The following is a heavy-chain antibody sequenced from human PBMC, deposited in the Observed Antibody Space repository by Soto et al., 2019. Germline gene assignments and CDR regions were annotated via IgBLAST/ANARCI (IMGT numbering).Heavy chain of an antibody. CDR1: GGSISSGDYY. CDR3: ARTIAVAGTYYGMHV. V-gene: IGHV4-30-4*01. J-gene: IGHJ6*02. CDR2: IYYSGST. D-gene: IGHD6-19*01. Sequence: QVQLQESGPGLVKPSQTLSLTCTVSGGSISSGDYYWSWIRQPPGKGLEWIGYIYYSGSTYYNPSLKSRVTISVDTSKNQFSLKLSSVTAADTAVYYCARTIAVAGTYYGMHVWGQGTTVTVSS.